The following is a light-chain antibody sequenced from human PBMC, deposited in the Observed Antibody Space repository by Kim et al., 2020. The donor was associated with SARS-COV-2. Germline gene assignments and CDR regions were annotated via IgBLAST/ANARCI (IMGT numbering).Light chain of an antibody. CDR1: QSVTYS. J-gene: IGKJ1*01. V-gene: IGKV3-11*01. Sequence: LSQGQGDTLSCRASQSVTYSLAWYQQKPGQAPTLVIYDTSKRAAGIPARFSGSGSGTDFTLTISSLEPEDFSVYYCQQRTDWLWAFGRGTKVDIK. CDR3: QQRTDWLWA. CDR2: DTS.